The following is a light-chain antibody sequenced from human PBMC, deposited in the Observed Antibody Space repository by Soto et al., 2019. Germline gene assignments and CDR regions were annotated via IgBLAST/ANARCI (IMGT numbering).Light chain of an antibody. CDR2: GAS. CDR1: QSVSSN. J-gene: IGKJ1*01. Sequence: EIVMTQSPATLSVSPGERATLSCRASQSVSSNLAWYQQNPGQAPRLLIYGASTRATGIPARFSGSGSGTEVPLTIRSLQSEDFAVYYCQQYNNWPPWTFGQGTKVEIK. V-gene: IGKV3-15*01. CDR3: QQYNNWPPWT.